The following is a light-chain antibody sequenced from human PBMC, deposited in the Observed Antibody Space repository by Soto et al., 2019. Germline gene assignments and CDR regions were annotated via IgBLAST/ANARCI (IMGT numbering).Light chain of an antibody. V-gene: IGKV3-15*01. J-gene: IGKJ1*01. CDR3: QQYNNWPRT. Sequence: EIVMTQSPATLSVSPGGRATLSCRACQSITSNLAWYQQKPGQAPRLLIYTASTRATDIPARFSGSGSGTEFTLTISSLQSEDFAVYYCQQYNNWPRTFGQGTKVEI. CDR1: QSITSN. CDR2: TAS.